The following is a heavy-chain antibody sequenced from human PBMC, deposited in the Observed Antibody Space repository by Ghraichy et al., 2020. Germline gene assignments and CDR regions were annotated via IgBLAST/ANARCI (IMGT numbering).Heavy chain of an antibody. J-gene: IGHJ6*02. V-gene: IGHV1-18*01. CDR2: ISAYNGNT. CDR3: ARSEYDFWSGYLPTYYYGMDV. CDR1: GYTFTSYG. D-gene: IGHD3-3*01. Sequence: ASVKVSCKASGYTFTSYGISWVRQAPGQGLEWMGWISAYNGNTNYAQKLQGRVTMTTDTSTSTAYMELRSLRSDDTAVYYCARSEYDFWSGYLPTYYYGMDVWGQGTTVTVSS.